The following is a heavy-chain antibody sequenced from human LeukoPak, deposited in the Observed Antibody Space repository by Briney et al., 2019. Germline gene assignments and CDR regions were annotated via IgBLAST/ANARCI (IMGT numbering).Heavy chain of an antibody. V-gene: IGHV3-30-3*01. Sequence: GGSLRLSCAASGFTFSSYAMHWVRQAPGKGLEWVAVISYDGSNKYYADSVKGRFTISRDNSQNTLSLQMNSLRAEDTAVYYCVKDGDDSGWNYFDYWGQGTLVTVSS. CDR1: GFTFSSYA. CDR3: VKDGDDSGWNYFDY. D-gene: IGHD6-19*01. CDR2: ISYDGSNK. J-gene: IGHJ4*02.